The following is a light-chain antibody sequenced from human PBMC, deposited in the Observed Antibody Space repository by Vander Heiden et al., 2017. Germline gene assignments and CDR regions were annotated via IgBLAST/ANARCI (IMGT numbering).Light chain of an antibody. CDR2: AAS. Sequence: DIQMTPSPSSLSASVGDRVTSTCRASQGISNYLAWFQQKPGKAPKYLIYAASSVQSGVPSKFSRSGSVRDFTLTVSIRQPEDFTTYYCQHENSYRITVGPSTRLEI. J-gene: IGKJ5*01. V-gene: IGKV1-16*02. CDR1: QGISNY. CDR3: QHENSYRIT.